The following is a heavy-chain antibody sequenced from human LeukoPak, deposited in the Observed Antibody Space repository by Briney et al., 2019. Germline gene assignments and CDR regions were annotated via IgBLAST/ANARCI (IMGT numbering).Heavy chain of an antibody. V-gene: IGHV3-30*04. D-gene: IGHD6-19*01. Sequence: GGSLRLSCAASGFTFSSYAMHWVRQAPGKGLEWVADISYDGSNKYYADSVKGRFTISRDNSKNTLYLQMNSLRAEDTAVYYCARDIRYSSGWYDYYYYGMDVWGKGTTVTVSS. CDR3: ARDIRYSSGWYDYYYYGMDV. J-gene: IGHJ6*04. CDR2: ISYDGSNK. CDR1: GFTFSSYA.